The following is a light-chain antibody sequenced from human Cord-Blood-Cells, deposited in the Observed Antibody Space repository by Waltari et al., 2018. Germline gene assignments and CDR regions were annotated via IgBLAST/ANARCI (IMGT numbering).Light chain of an antibody. V-gene: IGLV2-14*01. CDR3: SSYTSSSTWV. CDR1: SSDVGGYNY. J-gene: IGLJ3*02. CDR2: DVS. Sequence: QSALTQSASVTGSPGQSITIPCTGTSSDVGGYNYVSWYQQHPGKAPKLMIYDVSKRPSGVSNRFSGSKSGNTASLTISGLQAEDEADYYCSSYTSSSTWVFGGGTKLTVL.